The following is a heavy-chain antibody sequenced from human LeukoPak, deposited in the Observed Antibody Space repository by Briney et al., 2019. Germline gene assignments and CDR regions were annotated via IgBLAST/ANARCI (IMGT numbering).Heavy chain of an antibody. J-gene: IGHJ6*02. Sequence: PGGSLRLSCAASGFTFSSYSMNWVRQAPGKGLEWVSSISSSSSYIYYADSVKGRFTISRDNAKNSLYLQMNSLRAEDTAVYYCARDPDGSGSYYALYGMDVWGQGTTVTVSS. CDR2: ISSSSSYI. CDR1: GFTFSSYS. V-gene: IGHV3-21*01. CDR3: ARDPDGSGSYYALYGMDV. D-gene: IGHD3-10*01.